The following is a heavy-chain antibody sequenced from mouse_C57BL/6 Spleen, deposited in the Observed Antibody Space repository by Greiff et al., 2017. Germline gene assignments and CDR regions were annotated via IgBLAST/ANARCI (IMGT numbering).Heavy chain of an antibody. CDR1: GYTFTDYY. Sequence: EVQLQQSGPELVKPGASVKISCKASGYTFTDYYMNWVKQSPGKSLEWIGDINPNNGGTSYNQKFKGKATLTVDKSSSTAYMELRSLTSEDSAVYYCAEAYYFDYWGQGTTLTVSS. CDR3: AEAYYFDY. CDR2: INPNNGGT. J-gene: IGHJ2*01. V-gene: IGHV1-26*01.